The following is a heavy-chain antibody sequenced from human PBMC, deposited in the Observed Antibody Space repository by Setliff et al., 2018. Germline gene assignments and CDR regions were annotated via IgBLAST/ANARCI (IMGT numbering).Heavy chain of an antibody. CDR3: ARDNTIVGATDY. V-gene: IGHV4-39*02. CDR2: IYYSGST. Sequence: SETLSLTCTVSGGSISSSSYYWGWIRQPPGKGLEWIGSIYYSGSTYYNPSLKSRVTISVDTSKNHFSLKLTSVTAADTAVYYCARDNTIVGATDYWGQGALVTVSS. CDR1: GGSISSSSYY. J-gene: IGHJ4*02. D-gene: IGHD1-26*01.